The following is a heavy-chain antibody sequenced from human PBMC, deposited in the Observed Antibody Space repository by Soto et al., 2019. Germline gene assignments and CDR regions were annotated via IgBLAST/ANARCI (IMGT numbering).Heavy chain of an antibody. V-gene: IGHV3-30*03. Sequence: QVQLVESGGGVVQPGRSLRLSCAASGFTFSSYGMHWVRQAPGKGLEWVAVISYDGSNKYYADSVKGRFTISRDNSKNTLYLLMKSLRAEDTAVYYCCKLHDYGDDLGVYYYYGMDVWGQGTTVTDSS. D-gene: IGHD4-17*01. J-gene: IGHJ6*02. CDR1: GFTFSSYG. CDR3: CKLHDYGDDLGVYYYYGMDV. CDR2: ISYDGSNK.